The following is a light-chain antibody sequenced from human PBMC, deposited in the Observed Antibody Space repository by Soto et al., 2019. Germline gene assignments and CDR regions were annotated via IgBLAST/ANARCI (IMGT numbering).Light chain of an antibody. CDR2: HAS. CDR1: QDITNF. J-gene: IGKJ4*01. Sequence: DVHITQSTASLSASVGDRVTITCQASQDITNFLNWYQHKPGKAPKLLIYHASNLEAGVPSRFSGSGSGTDFTFTISNLQPEDFATYYCQHYDILLTFGGGTKVDI. V-gene: IGKV1-33*01. CDR3: QHYDILLT.